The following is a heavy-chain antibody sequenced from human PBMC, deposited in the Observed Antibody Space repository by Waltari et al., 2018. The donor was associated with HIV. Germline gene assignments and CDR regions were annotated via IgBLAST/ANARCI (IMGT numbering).Heavy chain of an antibody. D-gene: IGHD6-6*01. CDR2: FWSDGAEI. Sequence: QGQLVESGGGVVQPGTSLTLSCAVSGFPFSNFAIHWVRQSAGKGLEWLAVFWSDGAEISYADSVKGRFTVSKDSSQKTLYLHLTSLRAEDTALYYCARGYSSSRWIPLYHWGRGTLVTVSS. CDR3: ARGYSSSRWIPLYH. CDR1: GFPFSNFA. J-gene: IGHJ4*02. V-gene: IGHV3-33*01.